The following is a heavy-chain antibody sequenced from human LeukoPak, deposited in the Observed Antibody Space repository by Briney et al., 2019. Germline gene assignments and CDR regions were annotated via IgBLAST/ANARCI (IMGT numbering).Heavy chain of an antibody. V-gene: IGHV3-23*01. CDR1: GFTFSNYA. Sequence: GRSLRLSCAASGFTFSNYAMSWVRQAPGKGLEWVSAISNSGGSTFYADSVKGRFTISRDNSKSTLYLQMNSLRAEDTAVYYCAKKSQTYGDSVTDYWGQGTLVTVFS. D-gene: IGHD4-17*01. J-gene: IGHJ4*02. CDR2: ISNSGGST. CDR3: AKKSQTYGDSVTDY.